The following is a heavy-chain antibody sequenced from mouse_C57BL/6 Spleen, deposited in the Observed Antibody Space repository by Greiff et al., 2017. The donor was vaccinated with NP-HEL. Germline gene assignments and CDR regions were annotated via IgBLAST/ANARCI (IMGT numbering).Heavy chain of an antibody. Sequence: QVQLQQPGAELVKPGASVKMSCKASGYTFTSYWITWVKQRPGQGLEWIGDIYPGSGSTNYNEKFKSKATLTVDTSSSTAYMQLSSRTSEDSAVYFCAREETAQAPYYFDYWGQGTTLTVSS. J-gene: IGHJ2*01. V-gene: IGHV1-55*01. CDR2: IYPGSGST. CDR1: GYTFTSYW. CDR3: AREETAQAPYYFDY. D-gene: IGHD3-2*02.